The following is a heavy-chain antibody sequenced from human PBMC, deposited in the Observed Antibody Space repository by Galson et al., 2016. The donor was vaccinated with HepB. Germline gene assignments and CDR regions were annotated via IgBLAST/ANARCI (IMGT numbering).Heavy chain of an antibody. J-gene: IGHJ2*01. CDR3: ARDWRFGSSYGYLYIYWYLDL. Sequence: SLRLACAASGVTFDNYPMDCVGQAPGKRLDRMALISYARTNNYHAGSVRGLFPISRDNSKNTLYLQLHSLKPDDTATFYCARDWRFGSSYGYLYIYWYLDLWGRGTLVTVSS. CDR1: GVTFDNYP. V-gene: IGHV3-30-3*01. CDR2: ISYARTNN. D-gene: IGHD5-18*01.